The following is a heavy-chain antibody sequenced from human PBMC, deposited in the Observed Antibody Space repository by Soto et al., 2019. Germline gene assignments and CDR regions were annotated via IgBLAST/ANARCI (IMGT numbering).Heavy chain of an antibody. J-gene: IGHJ4*02. CDR2: IRGSGGST. CDR3: AKDLGRFSDY. CDR1: GFTFSSYD. V-gene: IGHV3-23*01. Sequence: GGSLRLSCAASGFTFSSYDMSWVRQPPGKGLEWVSGIRGSGGSTYYADSVKGRFTISRDKPKNTLYLQMNSLRAEDTAVYYCAKDLGRFSDYWGQGTLVTVSS. D-gene: IGHD7-27*01.